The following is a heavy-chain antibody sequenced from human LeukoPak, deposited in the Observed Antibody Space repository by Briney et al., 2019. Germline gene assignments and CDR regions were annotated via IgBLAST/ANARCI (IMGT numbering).Heavy chain of an antibody. D-gene: IGHD6-13*01. V-gene: IGHV4-30-4*01. CDR2: MYHSGST. J-gene: IGHJ6*02. Sequence: SETLSLTCTVSGGSISSGDYYWSWIRQPPGKGLEWIAYMYHSGSTYYNPSLKSRVTMSADTSKNQFSLKLSSVTAADTAVYYCARGLQQPANYYYGMDVWGQGTTVTVSS. CDR3: ARGLQQPANYYYGMDV. CDR1: GGSISSGDYY.